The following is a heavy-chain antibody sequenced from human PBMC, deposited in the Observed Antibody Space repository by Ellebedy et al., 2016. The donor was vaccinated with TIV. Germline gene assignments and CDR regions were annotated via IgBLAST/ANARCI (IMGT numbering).Heavy chain of an antibody. J-gene: IGHJ3*02. V-gene: IGHV3-74*01. D-gene: IGHD4-17*01. CDR1: GFTFSSYW. CDR3: ARDYGDYTYSDAFDI. CDR2: INSDGSST. Sequence: GESLKISCAASGFTFSSYWMHWVRQAPGKGLVWVSRINSDGSSTSYADSVKGRFTISSDNAKNTLYLQMNSLRAEDTAVYYCARDYGDYTYSDAFDIWGQGTMVTVSS.